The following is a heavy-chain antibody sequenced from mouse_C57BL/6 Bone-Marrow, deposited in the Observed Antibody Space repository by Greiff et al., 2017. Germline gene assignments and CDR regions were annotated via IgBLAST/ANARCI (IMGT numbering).Heavy chain of an antibody. CDR1: EYEFPSHD. Sequence: VKLVESGGGLVQPGESLKLSCESNEYEFPSHDMSWVSKTPEKRLELVAAINSDGGSTYYPATMERRLIISRDNTKKTLYLQMSRLRSEDTALYYCAIDGSSWFAYWGQGTLVTVSA. CDR2: INSDGGST. J-gene: IGHJ3*01. CDR3: AIDGSSWFAY. D-gene: IGHD2-3*01. V-gene: IGHV5-2*01.